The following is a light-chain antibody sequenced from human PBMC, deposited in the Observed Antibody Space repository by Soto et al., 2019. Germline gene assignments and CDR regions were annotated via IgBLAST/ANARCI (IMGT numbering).Light chain of an antibody. CDR3: QQYNDYSRA. CDR2: HAS. V-gene: IGKV1-5*01. Sequence: DMQMTQPPSTLSESIGARVTISCRASQNIGRWLAWYQQKPGTAPNLLFYHASNLRGGVPSRFSGARSGTEVTPTISSLQPDDLATYYGQQYNDYSRAFSPATKFDI. J-gene: IGKJ3*01. CDR1: QNIGRW.